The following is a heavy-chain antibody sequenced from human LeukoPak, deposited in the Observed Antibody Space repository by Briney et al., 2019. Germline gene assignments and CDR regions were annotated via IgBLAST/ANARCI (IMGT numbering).Heavy chain of an antibody. CDR3: ARHKGTANTYGYFDY. V-gene: IGHV4-59*08. D-gene: IGHD5-18*01. CDR2: IYYSGST. Sequence: SETLSLTCTVSGGSISSYYWSWIRQPPGKGLEWIGYIYYSGSTNYNPSLKSRVTISVDTSKNQFSLKLSSVTAADTAVYYCARHKGTANTYGYFDYWGQGALVTVSS. CDR1: GGSISSYY. J-gene: IGHJ4*02.